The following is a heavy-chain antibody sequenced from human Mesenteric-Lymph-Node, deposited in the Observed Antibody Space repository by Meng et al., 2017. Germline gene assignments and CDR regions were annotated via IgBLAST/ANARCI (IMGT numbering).Heavy chain of an antibody. J-gene: IGHJ4*02. CDR2: INTNTGNP. CDR1: GYTFTSYA. Sequence: QVQLVQSGSELKKPGASVKVSCNASGYTFTSYAMTWVRQSPGQGHEWMGWINTNTGNPTYAQGFTGRFVFSLDTSVGTAYLQISSLKTEDTAVYYCARREAGLGELLKYWGQGTLVTVSS. D-gene: IGHD3-10*01. V-gene: IGHV7-4-1*02. CDR3: ARREAGLGELLKY.